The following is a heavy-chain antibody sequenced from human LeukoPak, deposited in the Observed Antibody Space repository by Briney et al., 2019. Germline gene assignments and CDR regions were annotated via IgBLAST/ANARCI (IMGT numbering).Heavy chain of an antibody. CDR2: IYYSGST. Sequence: SSETLSLTCTVSGGSISSYYWSWIRQPPGKGLEWIGYIYYSGSTNYNPSLKSRVTISVDTSKNQFSLKLSSVTAADTAVYYCARDLISCPDYWGQGTLVTVSS. J-gene: IGHJ4*02. V-gene: IGHV4-59*01. D-gene: IGHD3-10*01. CDR1: GGSISSYY. CDR3: ARDLISCPDY.